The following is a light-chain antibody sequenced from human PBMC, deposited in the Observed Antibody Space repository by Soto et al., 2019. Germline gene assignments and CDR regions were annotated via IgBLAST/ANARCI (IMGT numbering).Light chain of an antibody. J-gene: IGKJ1*01. CDR3: QLYGSPWT. V-gene: IGKV3-20*01. Sequence: EIVMTQSPATLSASPGETATLSCRASQSFSSAYLAWYQQRPGQAPRLLISDASNRATGIPDRFSGSGSGTDFTLIISRLEPEDVAVYYCQLYGSPWTFGQGTKVDIK. CDR1: QSFSSAY. CDR2: DAS.